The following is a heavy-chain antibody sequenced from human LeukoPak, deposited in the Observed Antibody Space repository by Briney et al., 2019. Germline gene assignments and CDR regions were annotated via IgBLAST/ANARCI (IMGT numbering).Heavy chain of an antibody. CDR2: ISAYSGDT. J-gene: IGHJ3*02. D-gene: IGHD3-16*01. Sequence: GASVKVSCKASGYTFTGYGISWVRQAPGQGLEWMGWISAYSGDTNYAQKLQGRVTMTTDTSTSTAHMELRSLRSDDTAVYYCAMGFMPSRGFGAFDIWGQGTMVTVS. V-gene: IGHV1-18*01. CDR1: GYTFTGYG. CDR3: AMGFMPSRGFGAFDI.